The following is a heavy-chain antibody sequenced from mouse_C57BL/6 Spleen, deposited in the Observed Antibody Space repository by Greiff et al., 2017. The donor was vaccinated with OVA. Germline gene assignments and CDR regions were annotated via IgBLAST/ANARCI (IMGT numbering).Heavy chain of an antibody. D-gene: IGHD2-2*01. V-gene: IGHV1-50*01. CDR1: GYTFTSYW. Sequence: VQLQQPGAELVKPGASVKLSCKASGYTFTSYWMQWVKQRPGQGLEWIGEIDPSDSYTNYNQKFKGKATLTVDTSSSTAYMQLSSLTSEDSAVYYCARQGEWLRRAMDYWGQGTSVTVSS. CDR2: IDPSDSYT. J-gene: IGHJ4*01. CDR3: ARQGEWLRRAMDY.